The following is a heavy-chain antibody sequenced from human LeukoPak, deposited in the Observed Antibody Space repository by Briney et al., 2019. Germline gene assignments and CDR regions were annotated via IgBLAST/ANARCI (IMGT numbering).Heavy chain of an antibody. V-gene: IGHV3-48*01. CDR1: GFTINDYG. Sequence: GGSLRLSCAFSGFTINDYGVNWVRRAPGKGLEWLSHTSVNGAVTTYAGSVKGRFTISSDTAKNSLYLQLNSLTVGDTAMYYCARDRREEKGYYVDFHFDYWGQGTLVTVSS. D-gene: IGHD1-26*01. CDR2: TSVNGAVT. J-gene: IGHJ4*02. CDR3: ARDRREEKGYYVDFHFDY.